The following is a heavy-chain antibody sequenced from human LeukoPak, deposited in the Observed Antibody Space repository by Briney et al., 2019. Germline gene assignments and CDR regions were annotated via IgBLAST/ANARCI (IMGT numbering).Heavy chain of an antibody. CDR2: IRYDGSNK. J-gene: IGHJ4*02. Sequence: GGSLRLSCAASGFTFSSYGMHWVRQAPGKGLEWVAFIRYDGSNKYYADSVKGRFTISRDNSKNTLYLQMNSLRAEDTAEYFCANTVGLWSGEFPFDYWGQGTLVTVSS. CDR1: GFTFSSYG. CDR3: ANTVGLWSGEFPFDY. D-gene: IGHD3-10*01. V-gene: IGHV3-30*02.